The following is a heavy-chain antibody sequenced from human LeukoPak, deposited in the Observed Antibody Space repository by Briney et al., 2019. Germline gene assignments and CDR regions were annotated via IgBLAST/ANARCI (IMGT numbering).Heavy chain of an antibody. Sequence: APVKVSCKASGYTFTSYGISWVRQAPGQGLEWMGWISAYNGNTNYAQKLQGRVTKTTDTATSTANMGLRSLRSDDTAVYYCARDLFPNTYYDFWSGYYYFDYWGQGTLVTVSS. V-gene: IGHV1-18*01. CDR2: ISAYNGNT. J-gene: IGHJ4*02. D-gene: IGHD3-3*01. CDR1: GYTFTSYG. CDR3: ARDLFPNTYYDFWSGYYYFDY.